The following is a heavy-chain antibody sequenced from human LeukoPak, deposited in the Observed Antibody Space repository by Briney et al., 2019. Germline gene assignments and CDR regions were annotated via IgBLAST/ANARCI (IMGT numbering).Heavy chain of an antibody. CDR1: GFTFSSYS. CDR2: ISSSSSYI. Sequence: GGSLRLSCAASGFTFSSYSMNWVRQAPGKGLEWVSSISSSSSYIYYADSVKGRFTISRDNGKNSLYLQMNSLRAEDTAVYFCAAESITIFGVVITWGQGTLVTASS. V-gene: IGHV3-21*01. CDR3: AAESITIFGVVIT. J-gene: IGHJ5*02. D-gene: IGHD3-3*01.